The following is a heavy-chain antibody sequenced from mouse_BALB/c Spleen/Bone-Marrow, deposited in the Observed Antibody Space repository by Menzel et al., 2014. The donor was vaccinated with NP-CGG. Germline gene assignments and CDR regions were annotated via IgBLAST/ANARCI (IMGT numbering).Heavy chain of an antibody. V-gene: IGHV14-3*02. CDR2: IDPANGNT. CDR1: GFNIKDTY. CDR3: ARFPYDYGGGDY. Sequence: VQLQQSGAVLVKPGASVKLSCTASGFNIKDTYMHWVKQRPEQGLEWIGRIDPANGNTKYDPKFQGKATITADTSSNTAYLQLSSLTSEDTAVYYCARFPYDYGGGDYWGQGTTLTVSS. J-gene: IGHJ2*01. D-gene: IGHD2-4*01.